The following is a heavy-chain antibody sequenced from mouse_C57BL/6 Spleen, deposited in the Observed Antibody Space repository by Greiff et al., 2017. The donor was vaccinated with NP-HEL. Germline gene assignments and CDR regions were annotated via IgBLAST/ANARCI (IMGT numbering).Heavy chain of an antibody. CDR1: GYAFSSSW. CDR3: ARRDSSGYVGAMDY. D-gene: IGHD3-2*02. Sequence: VQLKESGPELVKPGASVKISCKASGYAFSSSWMNWVKQRPGKGLEWIGRIYPGDGDTNYNGKFKGKATLTADKSSSTAYMQLSSLTSEDSAVYFCARRDSSGYVGAMDYWGQGTSVTVSS. J-gene: IGHJ4*01. V-gene: IGHV1-82*01. CDR2: IYPGDGDT.